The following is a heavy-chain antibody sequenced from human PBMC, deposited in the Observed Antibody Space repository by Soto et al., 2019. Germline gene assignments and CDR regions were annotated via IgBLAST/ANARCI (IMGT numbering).Heavy chain of an antibody. D-gene: IGHD5-12*01. Sequence: PGGSLRRSCAAAGCTFSSYSMNWVSQAPGKGLECVSFIRFSSSGSYIYYADSAKGRFTISRYNAKDSLYLQLHSLRADATAVYYCARGLRPSPYYYYPMDVWGQGTTVTISS. J-gene: IGHJ6*02. CDR1: GCTFSSYS. CDR2: IRFSSSGSYI. CDR3: ARGLRPSPYYYYPMDV. V-gene: IGHV3-21*01.